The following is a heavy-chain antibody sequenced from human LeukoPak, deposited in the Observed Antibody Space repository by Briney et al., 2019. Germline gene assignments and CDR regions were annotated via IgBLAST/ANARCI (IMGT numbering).Heavy chain of an antibody. Sequence: GGSLRLSCAASGFTASSNYMSWVRQAPGKGLEWVSVIYSGGSTYYADSVKGRFTISRDNSKNTLYLQMNSLRAEDTAVYYCAREGGGYSYDYWGQGTLVTVSS. J-gene: IGHJ4*02. V-gene: IGHV3-53*01. D-gene: IGHD5-18*01. CDR3: AREGGGYSYDY. CDR2: IYSGGST. CDR1: GFTASSNY.